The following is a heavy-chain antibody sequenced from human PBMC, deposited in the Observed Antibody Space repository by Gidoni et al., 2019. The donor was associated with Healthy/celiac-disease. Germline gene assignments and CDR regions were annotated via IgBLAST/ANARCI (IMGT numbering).Heavy chain of an antibody. CDR1: GGSISSYY. D-gene: IGHD3-3*01. CDR2: IYYSEST. J-gene: IGHJ6*02. Sequence: QVQLQESGPGLVKPSETLSLTCTVFGGSISSYYWSWIRQPPGKGLEWIGYIYYSESTNYNPSLKSRVTISVDTSKNQFSLKLSSVTAADTAVYYCARARGVVWSGYRYYYGMDVWGQGTTVTVSS. CDR3: ARARGVVWSGYRYYYGMDV. V-gene: IGHV4-59*01.